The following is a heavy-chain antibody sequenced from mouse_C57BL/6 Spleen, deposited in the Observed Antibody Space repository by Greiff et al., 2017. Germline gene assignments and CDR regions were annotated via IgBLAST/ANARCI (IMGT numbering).Heavy chain of an antibody. D-gene: IGHD1-1*01. CDR1: GYTFTSYW. Sequence: QVQLQQPGAELVMPGASVKLSCKASGYTFTSYWMHWVKQRPGQGLEWIGEIDPSDSYTNYNQKFKGKSTLTVDKSSSTAYMQLSSLTSEDSAVYYCARGAVVATREPMDYWGQGTSVTVSS. V-gene: IGHV1-69*01. CDR3: ARGAVVATREPMDY. CDR2: IDPSDSYT. J-gene: IGHJ4*01.